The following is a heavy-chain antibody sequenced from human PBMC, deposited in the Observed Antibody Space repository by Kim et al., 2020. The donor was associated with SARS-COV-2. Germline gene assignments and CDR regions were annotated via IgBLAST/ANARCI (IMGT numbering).Heavy chain of an antibody. CDR3: ARGPSIAVAGTGVAFDI. D-gene: IGHD6-19*01. Sequence: LKSRVTISVDTSKNQFSLKLSSVTAADTAVYYCARGPSIAVAGTGVAFDIWGQGTMVTVSS. J-gene: IGHJ3*02. V-gene: IGHV4-34*01.